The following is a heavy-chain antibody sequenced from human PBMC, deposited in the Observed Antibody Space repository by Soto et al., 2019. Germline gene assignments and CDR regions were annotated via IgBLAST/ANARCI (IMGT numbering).Heavy chain of an antibody. CDR1: GFTFNNHA. Sequence: GGSLRLSCAASGFTFNNHAMSWVRQAAGKGLEWVSSISASGAATYYADSVKGRFTLSRDNSKNTLYLQMNSLRAEDTAIYYCARVTYCVGISCYSGVSVWGQGTLVTVSS. CDR2: ISASGAAT. D-gene: IGHD2-15*01. V-gene: IGHV3-23*01. CDR3: ARVTYCVGISCYSGVSV. J-gene: IGHJ4*02.